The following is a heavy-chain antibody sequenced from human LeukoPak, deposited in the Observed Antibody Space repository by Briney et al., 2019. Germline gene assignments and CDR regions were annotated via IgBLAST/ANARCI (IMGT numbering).Heavy chain of an antibody. Sequence: GGSLRLSCAASGFTFSNGWMSWVRQAPGKGREWVGRIKSKTEGGTTDYAAPVKGRFTISRDASKNTLYLQMNSLKTEDTAVYYCARGDATEEDFDYWGQGTLVTVSS. J-gene: IGHJ4*02. V-gene: IGHV3-15*01. CDR2: IKSKTEGGTT. CDR3: ARGDATEEDFDY. D-gene: IGHD2-21*02. CDR1: GFTFSNGW.